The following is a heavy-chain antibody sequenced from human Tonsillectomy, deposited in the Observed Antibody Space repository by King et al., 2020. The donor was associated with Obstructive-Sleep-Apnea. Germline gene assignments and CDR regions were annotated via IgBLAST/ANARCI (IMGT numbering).Heavy chain of an antibody. CDR2: IYYSGST. CDR3: SRLRGMGAYGDSYYFDS. CDR1: GGSISSYY. V-gene: IGHV4-59*08. Sequence: QLQESGPGLVKPSETLSLTCTVSGGSISSYYWSWIRQPPGKGLEWVGYIYYSGSTNYHPSHKSRVTISVDTAKNQFSLRLSFVTAADPAVYYCSRLRGMGAYGDSYYFDSWGQGTLVTVSS. J-gene: IGHJ4*02. D-gene: IGHD4-17*01.